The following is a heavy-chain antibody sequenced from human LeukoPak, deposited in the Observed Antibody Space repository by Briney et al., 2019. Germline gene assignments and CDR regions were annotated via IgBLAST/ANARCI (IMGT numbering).Heavy chain of an antibody. D-gene: IGHD3-9*01. CDR1: GGSISSYY. CDR3: ARGNILTGYCFDF. V-gene: IGHV4-59*01. J-gene: IGHJ4*02. CDR2: IYYSGST. Sequence: SETLSLTCTVSGGSISSYYWSWIRQPPGKGLEWIGYIYYSGSTNYNPSLKSRVTISVDTSKNQFSLKLSSVTAADTAVYYCARGNILTGYCFDFWGQGALVTVSS.